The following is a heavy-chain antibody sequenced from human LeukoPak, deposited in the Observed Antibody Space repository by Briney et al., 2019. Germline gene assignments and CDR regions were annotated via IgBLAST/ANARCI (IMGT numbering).Heavy chain of an antibody. Sequence: GGSLRLSCAASGFTFSSYGMHWVRQAPGKGLEWVSAISGSGGSTYYADSVKGRFTISRDNSKNTLYLQMNSLRAEDTAVYYCAKPRSGSYLSPFDYWGQGTLVTVSS. J-gene: IGHJ4*02. CDR1: GFTFSSYG. D-gene: IGHD3-10*01. CDR3: AKPRSGSYLSPFDY. V-gene: IGHV3-23*01. CDR2: ISGSGGST.